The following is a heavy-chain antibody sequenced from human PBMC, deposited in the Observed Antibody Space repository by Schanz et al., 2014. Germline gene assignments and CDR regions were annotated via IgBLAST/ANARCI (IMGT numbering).Heavy chain of an antibody. J-gene: IGHJ4*02. V-gene: IGHV1-18*01. Sequence: QVQLVQSGGEVKTPGASVKVSCKASGYTFTRSGISWVRQAPGQGLEWMGWIGGSDGNTNFSQKFQGRVRMTTDTSTATAYMELRSLPSDDTAVYYCARDRVYRFLKGENRFYFDYWGQGTLVIVSS. CDR1: GYTFTRSG. CDR3: ARDRVYRFLKGENRFYFDY. CDR2: IGGSDGNT. D-gene: IGHD3-3*01.